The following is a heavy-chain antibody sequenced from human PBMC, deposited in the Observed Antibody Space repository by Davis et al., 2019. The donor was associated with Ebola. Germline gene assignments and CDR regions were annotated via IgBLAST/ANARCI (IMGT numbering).Heavy chain of an antibody. Sequence: GESLKISCAASGFTFSSYSMNWVRQAPGKGLEWVSYISSSSSTIYYADSVKGRFTISRDNAKNSLYLQMNSLRAEDTAVYYCARGYGDSLYYYYGMDVWGQGTTVTVSS. V-gene: IGHV3-48*01. CDR3: ARGYGDSLYYYYGMDV. D-gene: IGHD4-17*01. CDR2: ISSSSSTI. J-gene: IGHJ6*02. CDR1: GFTFSSYS.